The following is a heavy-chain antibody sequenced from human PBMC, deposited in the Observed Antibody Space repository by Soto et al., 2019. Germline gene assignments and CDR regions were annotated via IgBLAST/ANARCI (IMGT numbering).Heavy chain of an antibody. D-gene: IGHD2-15*01. Sequence: AGESLKISCKGSEYTFTNYWIGWVRQMPGKGLEWMGIIYPFDSDTRYSPSFQGQVTISADKSINTAFLQWSSLKASDTAMYYCTRLSTSASRDLSCSYFCLDVWGRGTTFTVSS. J-gene: IGHJ6*02. CDR3: TRLSTSASRDLSCSYFCLDV. CDR2: IYPFDSDT. CDR1: EYTFTNYW. V-gene: IGHV5-51*01.